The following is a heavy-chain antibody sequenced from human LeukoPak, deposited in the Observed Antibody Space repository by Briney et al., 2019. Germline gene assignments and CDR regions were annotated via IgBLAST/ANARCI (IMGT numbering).Heavy chain of an antibody. CDR2: VKGIADGGTT. V-gene: IGHV3-15*07. CDR1: GFIFSNAW. D-gene: IGHD2-2*01. Sequence: PGGSLRLSCAASGFIFSNAWMNWVRQAPGKGLEWVGRVKGIADGGTTDYAAPVKGRFTISRDDSQNTLYLQMNSLKTEDTAVYYCTTPNCSSTSCYRRYYNWFDPWGQGTLVTVSS. J-gene: IGHJ5*02. CDR3: TTPNCSSTSCYRRYYNWFDP.